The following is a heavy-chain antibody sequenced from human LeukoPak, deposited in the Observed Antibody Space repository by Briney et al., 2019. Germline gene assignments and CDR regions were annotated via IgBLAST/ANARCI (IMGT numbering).Heavy chain of an antibody. CDR3: ARRTGGFES. CDR1: GYTFTTDW. D-gene: IGHD3-10*01. V-gene: IGHV5-51*01. CDR2: IYPGGSGT. Sequence: ESLKISCKGSGYTFTTDWIGWVRQMPGKGLEWMGIIYPGGSGTIYNPSFQGQVIISVDKSINTAYMEWTSLKASDTAKYFCARRTGGFESWGQGTLVIVSS. J-gene: IGHJ4*01.